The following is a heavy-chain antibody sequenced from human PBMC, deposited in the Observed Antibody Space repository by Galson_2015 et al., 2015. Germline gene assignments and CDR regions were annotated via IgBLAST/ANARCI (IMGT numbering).Heavy chain of an antibody. CDR2: ISYDGSNK. CDR3: ARENYDILTGYYNWYFDL. CDR1: GFTFSSYA. D-gene: IGHD3-9*01. V-gene: IGHV3-30-3*01. Sequence: SLRLSCAASGFTFSSYAMHWARQAPGKGLEWVAVISYDGSNKYYADSVKGRFTISRDNSKNTLYLQMNSLRAEDTAVYYCARENYDILTGYYNWYFDLWGRGTLVTVSS. J-gene: IGHJ2*01.